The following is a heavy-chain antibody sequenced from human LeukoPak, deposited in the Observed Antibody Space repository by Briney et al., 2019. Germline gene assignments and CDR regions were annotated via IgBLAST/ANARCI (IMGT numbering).Heavy chain of an antibody. CDR3: ARGRLAVAGKLDY. CDR1: GGSFSGYY. V-gene: IGHV4-34*01. CDR2: INHSGST. D-gene: IGHD6-19*01. J-gene: IGHJ4*02. Sequence: PSETLSLTCAVSGGSFSGYYWSWIRQPPGKGLECFGEINHSGSTNYNPSLKSRVTISVDTSKNQFSLKLSSVTAADTAVYYCARGRLAVAGKLDYWGQGTLVTVSS.